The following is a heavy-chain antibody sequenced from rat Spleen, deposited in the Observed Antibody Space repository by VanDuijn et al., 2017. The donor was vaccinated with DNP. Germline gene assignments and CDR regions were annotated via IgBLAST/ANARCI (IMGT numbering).Heavy chain of an antibody. CDR3: ARWAWELGFAY. CDR2: ISPSGGST. J-gene: IGHJ3*01. D-gene: IGHD5-1*01. Sequence: EVQLVESGGGLVQPGRSMKLSCAASGFTFSSFPMAWVRQAPTKGLEWVASISPSGGSTYYRDSVKGRFTVSRDNAKSSLYLQMDSLRSEDTATYYCARWAWELGFAYWGQGTLVTVSS. V-gene: IGHV5-46*01. CDR1: GFTFSSFP.